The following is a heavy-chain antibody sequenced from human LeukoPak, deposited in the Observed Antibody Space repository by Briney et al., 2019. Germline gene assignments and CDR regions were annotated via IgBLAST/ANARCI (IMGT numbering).Heavy chain of an antibody. V-gene: IGHV3-23*01. CDR1: GFTFSSYA. Sequence: GGSLRLSCAASGFTFSSYAMSWVRQAPGKGLEWVSAISGSGGSTYYADSVKGRFTTSRDNSKNTLYLQMNSLRAEDTAVYYCANKADYDFWSGYSTLDYWGQGTLVTVSS. D-gene: IGHD3-3*01. CDR2: ISGSGGST. J-gene: IGHJ4*02. CDR3: ANKADYDFWSGYSTLDY.